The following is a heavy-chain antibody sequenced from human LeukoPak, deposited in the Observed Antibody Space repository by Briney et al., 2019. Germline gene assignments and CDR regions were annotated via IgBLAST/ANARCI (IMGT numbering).Heavy chain of an antibody. V-gene: IGHV3-66*01. Sequence: GGSLRLSCAASGFTLSTTYLSWVRQAPGKGLEWVSVIYSSSNTYYSGSVRGRFTISRDNFKNTVYLQMNSLRAEDTAVYYCARGYFDNWGQGTLVTVSS. CDR1: GFTLSTTY. CDR3: ARGYFDN. J-gene: IGHJ4*02. CDR2: IYSSSNT.